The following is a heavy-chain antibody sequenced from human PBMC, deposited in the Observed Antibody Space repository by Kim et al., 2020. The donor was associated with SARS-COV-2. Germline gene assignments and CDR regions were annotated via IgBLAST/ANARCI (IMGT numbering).Heavy chain of an antibody. Sequence: GGSLRLSCATSGLTFSNYAFNWVRQAPGKGLEWVASMKGSGDGTYYADSVKGRFTISRDDSKDTLFLHMDSLRAEDKAVDYCSKDILLLPHTTWMMDYWG. CDR3: SKDILLLPHTTWMMDY. D-gene: IGHD2-15*01. CDR1: GLTFSNYA. CDR2: MKGSGDGT. J-gene: IGHJ4*01. V-gene: IGHV3-23*01.